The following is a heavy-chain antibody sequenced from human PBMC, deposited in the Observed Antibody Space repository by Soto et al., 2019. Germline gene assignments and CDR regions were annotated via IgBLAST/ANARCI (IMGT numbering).Heavy chain of an antibody. CDR1: GGTFSSYA. J-gene: IGHJ4*02. D-gene: IGHD1-26*01. Sequence: QVQLVQSGAEVKKPGSSVKVSCKASGGTFSSYAISWVRQAPGQGLEWMGGVIPIFGTANYAQKFQGRVRITADESTSTAYMERSSLRSEDTAVYYCGRGGGFGIVGATTNFDYWGQGTLVTVSS. CDR2: VIPIFGTA. V-gene: IGHV1-69*01. CDR3: GRGGGFGIVGATTNFDY.